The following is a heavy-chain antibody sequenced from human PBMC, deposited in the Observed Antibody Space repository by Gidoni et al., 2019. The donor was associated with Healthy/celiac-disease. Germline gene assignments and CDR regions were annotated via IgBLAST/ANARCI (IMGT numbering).Heavy chain of an antibody. J-gene: IGHJ5*02. CDR2: ISYDGSNK. CDR3: AKGVPLRYFRANWFDP. Sequence: QVQLVESGGGVVQPGRSLRLSCAASGFTFSSYGMHWVRQAPGKGLEWVAVISYDGSNKYYADSVKGRFTISRDNSKNTLYLQMNSLRAEDTAVYYCAKGVPLRYFRANWFDPWGQGTLVTVSS. CDR1: GFTFSSYG. V-gene: IGHV3-30*18. D-gene: IGHD3-9*01.